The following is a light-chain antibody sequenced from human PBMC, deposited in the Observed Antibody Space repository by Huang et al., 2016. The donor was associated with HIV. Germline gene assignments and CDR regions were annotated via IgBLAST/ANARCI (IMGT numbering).Light chain of an antibody. V-gene: IGKV4-1*01. Sequence: DIVMTQSPDSLAVSLGERATINCKSSQSVLYSSNNKNHLAWYQQKPGQPPKLLIYWASTRESGVPDRFSGSGSGTAFTLTISSLQAEDVAVYYCQQYYSAPLTFGGGTKVEIK. CDR1: QSVLYSSNNKNH. CDR2: WAS. CDR3: QQYYSAPLT. J-gene: IGKJ4*01.